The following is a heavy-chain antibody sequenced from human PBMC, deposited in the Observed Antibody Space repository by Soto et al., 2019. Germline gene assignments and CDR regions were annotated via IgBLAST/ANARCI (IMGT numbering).Heavy chain of an antibody. CDR2: MNPNSGNT. Sequence: QVQLVQSGAEVKKPGASVKVSCKASGYTFTTHDINWVRQATGQGLEWMGWMNPNSGNTGYAKKFQGRVTMTRNTAISTVYMELSSLRSEDTAVYYCARGWGRWPHEKPGDYWGQGTLVTVSS. D-gene: IGHD3-16*01. V-gene: IGHV1-8*01. J-gene: IGHJ4*02. CDR3: ARGWGRWPHEKPGDY. CDR1: GYTFTTHD.